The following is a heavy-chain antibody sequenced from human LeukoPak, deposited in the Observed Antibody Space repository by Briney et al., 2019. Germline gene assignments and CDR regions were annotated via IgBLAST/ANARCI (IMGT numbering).Heavy chain of an antibody. CDR2: IRTTAEGAKYA. J-gene: IGHJ4*02. Sequence: GGSLRLSCAASGFTFSSYEMNWVRQAPGKGLEWISNIRTTAEGAKYAYYADSVKGRVTISRDDGKNTLYLHMNSLRDDDTAVYYCATDQRYAFDYWGQGSLVTVSS. V-gene: IGHV3-48*03. D-gene: IGHD3-9*01. CDR1: GFTFSSYE. CDR3: ATDQRYAFDY.